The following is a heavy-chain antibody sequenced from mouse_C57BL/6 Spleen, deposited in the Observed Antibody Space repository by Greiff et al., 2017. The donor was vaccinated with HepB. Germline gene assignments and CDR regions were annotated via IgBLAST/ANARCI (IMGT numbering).Heavy chain of an antibody. D-gene: IGHD2-3*01. Sequence: QVQLKESGPGLVAPSQSLSITCTVSGFSLTSYGVHWVRQPPGKGLEWLVVIWSDGSTTYNSALKSRLSISKDNSKSQVFLKMNSLQTDDTAMYYCARHGIYDGYYVRAMDYWGQGTSVTVSS. CDR2: IWSDGST. V-gene: IGHV2-6-1*01. CDR3: ARHGIYDGYYVRAMDY. CDR1: GFSLTSYG. J-gene: IGHJ4*01.